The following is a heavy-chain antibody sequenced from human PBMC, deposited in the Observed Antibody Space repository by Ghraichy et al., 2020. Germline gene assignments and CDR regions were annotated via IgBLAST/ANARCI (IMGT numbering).Heavy chain of an antibody. CDR2: IKQDGSEK. CDR1: GFTFSSYW. Sequence: GSLRLSCAASGFTFSSYWMSWVRQAPGKGLEWVANIKQDGSEKYYVDSVKGRFTISRDNAKNSLYLQMNSLRAEDTAVYYCARVGYSSSWYRFDYWGQGTLVTVSS. D-gene: IGHD6-13*01. J-gene: IGHJ4*02. CDR3: ARVGYSSSWYRFDY. V-gene: IGHV3-7*01.